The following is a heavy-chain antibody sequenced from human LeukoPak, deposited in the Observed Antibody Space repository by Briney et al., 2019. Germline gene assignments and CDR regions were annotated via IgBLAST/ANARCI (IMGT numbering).Heavy chain of an antibody. CDR3: TRHHRPMVRDEYGMDV. J-gene: IGHJ6*04. V-gene: IGHV3-49*04. D-gene: IGHD3-10*01. Sequence: GGSLRFSCTASGFTFGDYAMSWVRQAPGKGLEWVGFIRSKAYGGTTEYAASVKGRFTISRDDSKSIAYLQMNSLKTEDTAVYYCTRHHRPMVRDEYGMDVWGKGTTVTVSS. CDR2: IRSKAYGGTT. CDR1: GFTFGDYA.